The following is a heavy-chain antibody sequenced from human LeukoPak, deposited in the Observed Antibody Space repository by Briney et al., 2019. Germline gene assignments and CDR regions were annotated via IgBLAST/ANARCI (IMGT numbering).Heavy chain of an antibody. V-gene: IGHV3-23*01. J-gene: IGHJ4*02. D-gene: IGHD4-17*01. Sequence: QSGGSLRLSCAASGFTFSSYGMSWVRQAPGKGLEWVSATSDSGGSTYYADSVKGRFTISRDNSKNTLYLQMNSLRAEDTAVYYCAKGHYGDSDYWGQGTLVTVSS. CDR2: TSDSGGST. CDR3: AKGHYGDSDY. CDR1: GFTFSSYG.